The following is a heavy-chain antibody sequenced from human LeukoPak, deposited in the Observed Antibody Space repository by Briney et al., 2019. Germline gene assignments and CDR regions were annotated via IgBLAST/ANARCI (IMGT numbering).Heavy chain of an antibody. J-gene: IGHJ4*02. CDR1: GFTFSSYG. D-gene: IGHD3-22*01. CDR2: IRYDGSNK. V-gene: IGHV3-30*02. Sequence: GGSLRLSCAASGFTFSSYGMHWVRQAPGKGLEWVAFIRYDGSNKYYADSVKGRFTISRDNSKNTLYLQMNSLRAEDTAVYYCARDIYYYDSSGYYFPGGSDYWGQGTLVTVSS. CDR3: ARDIYYYDSSGYYFPGGSDY.